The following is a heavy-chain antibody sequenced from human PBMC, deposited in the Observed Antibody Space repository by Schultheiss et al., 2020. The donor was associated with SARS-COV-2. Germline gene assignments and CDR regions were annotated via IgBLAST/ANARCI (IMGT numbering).Heavy chain of an antibody. J-gene: IGHJ6*02. Sequence: GESLKISCAASRFTFSSHSVNGARQAPGKGLEWVSCISISSSTIHYADCGKGRFTISRDNAKNSLYLQMNSLRAEDTALYYCAVLGGVGAGDYYYYYGMDVWGQGTTVTVSS. CDR1: RFTFSSHS. D-gene: IGHD1-26*01. CDR2: ISISSSTI. CDR3: AVLGGVGAGDYYYYYGMDV. V-gene: IGHV3-48*01.